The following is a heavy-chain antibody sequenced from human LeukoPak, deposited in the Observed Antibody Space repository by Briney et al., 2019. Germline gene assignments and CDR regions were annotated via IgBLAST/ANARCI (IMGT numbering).Heavy chain of an antibody. Sequence: ASVKVSCKASGYTFTSYDINWVRQATGQGLEWMGWMNPNSGNTGYAQKFQGRVTITRNTSISTAYMELSSLRSEDTAVYYCARGGRYCSSTSCYSSYFDYWGQGTLVTVSS. J-gene: IGHJ4*02. CDR3: ARGGRYCSSTSCYSSYFDY. V-gene: IGHV1-8*03. D-gene: IGHD2-2*01. CDR2: MNPNSGNT. CDR1: GYTFTSYD.